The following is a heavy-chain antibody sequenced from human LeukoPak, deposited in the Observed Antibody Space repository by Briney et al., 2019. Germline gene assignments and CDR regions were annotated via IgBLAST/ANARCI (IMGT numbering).Heavy chain of an antibody. J-gene: IGHJ3*02. Sequence: GASVKASCKASGYTFTSYYMHWVRHAPGQGLEWMGIINPSGGSTSYAQKFQGRVTMTRDMSTSTVYMELSRLRSEDTAVYYCAREAEGIAATGAFDIWGQGTMVTVSS. V-gene: IGHV1-46*01. CDR3: AREAEGIAATGAFDI. CDR2: INPSGGST. CDR1: GYTFTSYY. D-gene: IGHD6-13*01.